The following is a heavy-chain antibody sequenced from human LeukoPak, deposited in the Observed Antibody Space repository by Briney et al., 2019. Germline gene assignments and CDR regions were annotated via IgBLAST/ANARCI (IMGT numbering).Heavy chain of an antibody. D-gene: IGHD4-17*01. Sequence: GGSLKLSCVASGFTFTSHAMGWVRQAAGKGPEWVSSISQDGRETFYADSVRGRFTMSRDNSKNTLYLQMNSLRAEDTAVYYCVRGSYGAYDYWGQGSLVTVSS. J-gene: IGHJ4*02. CDR3: VRGSYGAYDY. V-gene: IGHV3-23*01. CDR2: ISQDGRET. CDR1: GFTFTSHA.